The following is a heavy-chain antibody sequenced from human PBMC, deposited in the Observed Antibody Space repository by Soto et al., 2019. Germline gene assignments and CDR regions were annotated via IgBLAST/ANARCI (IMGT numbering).Heavy chain of an antibody. CDR1: GGSISSSNW. V-gene: IGHV4-4*02. CDR2: IYHSGNT. Sequence: QVQLQESGPGLVKPSGTLSLTCAVSGGSISSSNWWSWVRQPPGKGLEWIGEIYHSGNTNYNPSLKSRVTMAVEKSRNQFSRKLSSVTAADTAVYYCARRWGEGRVDYWGQGTLVTVSS. D-gene: IGHD3-10*01. CDR3: ARRWGEGRVDY. J-gene: IGHJ4*02.